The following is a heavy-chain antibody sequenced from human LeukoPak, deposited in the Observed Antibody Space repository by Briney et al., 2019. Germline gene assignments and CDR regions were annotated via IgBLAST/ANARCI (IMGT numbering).Heavy chain of an antibody. J-gene: IGHJ4*02. CDR1: GGTFSSYT. V-gene: IGHV1-69*02. CDR3: ARKTRRDRDGYPILDY. D-gene: IGHD5-24*01. CDR2: IIPILGIA. Sequence: EASVKVSCKASGGTFSSYTISWVRQAPGQGLEWMGRIIPILGIANYAQKFQGRVTITADKSTSTAYMELSSLRSEDTAVYYCARKTRRDRDGYPILDYWGQGTLVTVSS.